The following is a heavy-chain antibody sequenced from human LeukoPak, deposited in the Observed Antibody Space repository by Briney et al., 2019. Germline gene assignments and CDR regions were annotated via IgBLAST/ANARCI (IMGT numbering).Heavy chain of an antibody. CDR1: GFTFSSYT. CDR3: ARDYYDILTGYEGAFDI. V-gene: IGHV3-21*01. D-gene: IGHD3-9*01. CDR2: ISSSSSYI. Sequence: GGSLRLSCAASGFTFSSYTMNWVRQAPGKGLGWVSSISSSSSYIYYADSVKGRFTISRDNAKNSLYLQMNSLRAEDTAVYYCARDYYDILTGYEGAFDIWGQGPMVTVSS. J-gene: IGHJ3*02.